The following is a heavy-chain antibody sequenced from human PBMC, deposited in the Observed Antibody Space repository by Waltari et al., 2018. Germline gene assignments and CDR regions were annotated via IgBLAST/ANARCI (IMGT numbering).Heavy chain of an antibody. Sequence: EVQLVESGGGLVKPGGSLRLSCAASGFTFSSYSMNWVRQAPGKGLEWVSSISSSSRYIYYADSVKGRFTISRDNAKNSLYLQMNSLRAEDTAVYYCVRDLTTVSYYYYGMDVWGQGTTVTVSS. D-gene: IGHD4-17*01. V-gene: IGHV3-21*01. J-gene: IGHJ6*02. CDR3: VRDLTTVSYYYYGMDV. CDR2: ISSSSRYI. CDR1: GFTFSSYS.